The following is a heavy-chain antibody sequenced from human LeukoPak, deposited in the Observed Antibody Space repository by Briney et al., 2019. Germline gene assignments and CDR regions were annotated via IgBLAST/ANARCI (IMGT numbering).Heavy chain of an antibody. J-gene: IGHJ5*02. D-gene: IGHD5-12*01. Sequence: SETLSLTCTVSGGSISSGPYYWVWIRQPPGKGLEWIGNFYYTGSTNYNPSLKSRLTISVDTSKNQFSLNLNSVTAADTAVYYCARSIFRRWLQFPGSFGTAGYNWFDPWGQGTLVTVSS. CDR1: GGSISSGPYY. V-gene: IGHV4-39*01. CDR3: ARSIFRRWLQFPGSFGTAGYNWFDP. CDR2: FYYTGST.